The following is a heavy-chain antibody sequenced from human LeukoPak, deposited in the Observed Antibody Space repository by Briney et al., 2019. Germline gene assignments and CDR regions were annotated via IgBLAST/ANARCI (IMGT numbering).Heavy chain of an antibody. CDR3: AASMVAVAGTASDV. CDR1: GYTFTAYY. D-gene: IGHD6-19*01. Sequence: ASVTVSCQACGYTFTAYYLHCVRQAPGQGLEWMAWMSPSTGEIAFTQRFQDRVTMTRDTSISTAYVELTRLTSDDTAMYYCAASMVAVAGTASDVWGQGTLVTVSS. J-gene: IGHJ3*01. CDR2: MSPSTGEI. V-gene: IGHV1-2*02.